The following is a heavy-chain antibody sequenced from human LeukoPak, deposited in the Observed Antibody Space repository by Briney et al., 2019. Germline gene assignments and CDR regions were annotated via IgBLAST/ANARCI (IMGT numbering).Heavy chain of an antibody. Sequence: PSETLSLTCTVSGGSISSYYWSWIRQPPGKGLEWIGYIYYSGSTNYNPSLKSRVTISVDTSKSQFSLKLSSVTAADTAVYYCARHEIWNGYYYGMDVWAKGPRSPSP. CDR2: IYYSGST. CDR3: ARHEIWNGYYYGMDV. D-gene: IGHD1-1*01. CDR1: GGSISSYY. J-gene: IGHJ6*02. V-gene: IGHV4-59*08.